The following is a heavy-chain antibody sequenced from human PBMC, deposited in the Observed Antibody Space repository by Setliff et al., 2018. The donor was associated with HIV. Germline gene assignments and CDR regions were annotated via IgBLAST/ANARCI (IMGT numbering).Heavy chain of an antibody. J-gene: IGHJ5*01. CDR1: GGSISTNNYY. V-gene: IGHV4-39*01. D-gene: IGHD3-16*01. CDR2: IDYSGNT. CDR3: ARHRYRFGIDS. Sequence: SETLSLTCTVTGGSISTNNYYWAWIRQPPGKGLEWIGTIDYSGNTYYNASLRSRAIISGDMSKNQFSLNLNSVTASETAVYYCARHRYRFGIDSWGQGALVTVSS.